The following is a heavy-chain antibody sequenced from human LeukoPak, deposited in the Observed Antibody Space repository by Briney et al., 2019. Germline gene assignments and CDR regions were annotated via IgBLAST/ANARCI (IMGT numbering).Heavy chain of an antibody. CDR3: VGGDY. V-gene: IGHV3-66*01. CDR2: IYTGGRT. J-gene: IGHJ4*02. Sequence: PGGSLRLSCAASGFSVSNNYMSWVRQAPGKGLEWVSVIYTGGRTYFADSVKGRFTISRDNPKNTVDLQMNRLRAEDTAVYYCVGGDYWGQGTLVTVSS. CDR1: GFSVSNNY.